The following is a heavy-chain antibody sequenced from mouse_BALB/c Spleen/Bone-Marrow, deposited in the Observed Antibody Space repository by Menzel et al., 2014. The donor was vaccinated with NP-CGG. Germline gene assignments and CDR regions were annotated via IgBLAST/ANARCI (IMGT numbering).Heavy chain of an antibody. CDR2: ISSGSSTI. CDR3: ARSPYDYAAMDY. J-gene: IGHJ4*01. D-gene: IGHD2-4*01. CDR1: GFTFSSFG. V-gene: IGHV5-17*02. Sequence: EVMLVESGGGLVQPGGSRKLSCAASGFTFSSFGMHWVRQAPEKGLEWVAYISSGSSTIYYADTAKGRFTVSRDNPKNTLFLQMTSLRSEDTAMYYCARSPYDYAAMDYWGQGTSVTVSS.